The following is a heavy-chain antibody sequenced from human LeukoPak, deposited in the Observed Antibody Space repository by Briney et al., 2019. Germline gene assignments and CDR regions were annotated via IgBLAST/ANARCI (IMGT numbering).Heavy chain of an antibody. CDR1: GFTLSSHG. D-gene: IGHD6-19*01. V-gene: IGHV3-23*01. J-gene: IGHJ4*02. CDR3: AKAGTAVPKGIIDY. Sequence: GGSLRLSCAASGFTLSSHGMSWVRQAPGKGLEWVSAISGSGGSTYYADSVKGRFTISRDNSKNTLYLQMNSLRAEDTAVYYCAKAGTAVPKGIIDYWGQGTLVTVSS. CDR2: ISGSGGST.